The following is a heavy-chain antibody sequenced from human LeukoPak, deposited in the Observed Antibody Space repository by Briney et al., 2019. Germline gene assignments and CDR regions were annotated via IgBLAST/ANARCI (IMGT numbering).Heavy chain of an antibody. V-gene: IGHV4-38-2*02. CDR2: IFHNGNT. D-gene: IGHD5-18*01. J-gene: IGHJ4*02. CDR1: GGSISSDYY. Sequence: SETLSLTCTVSGGSISSDYYWGWIRQPPGKGLEWIGNIFHNGNTYYNPSLKSRVTMSIDTSKKQFSLKLRTATAADTAVYYCARIEDVTRGYNHAYYFDYWGQGTLVTVSS. CDR3: ARIEDVTRGYNHAYYFDY.